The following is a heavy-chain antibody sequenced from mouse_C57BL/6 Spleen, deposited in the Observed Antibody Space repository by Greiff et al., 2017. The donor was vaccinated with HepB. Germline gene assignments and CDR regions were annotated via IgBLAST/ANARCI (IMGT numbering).Heavy chain of an antibody. CDR1: GYTFTSYW. Sequence: VQLQQPGAELVKPGASVKLSCKASGYTFTSYWMHWVKQRPGQGLEWIGMIHPNSGSNNYNEKFKSKATLTVDKSSSTAYMQLSSLTSEDSAVYYCARWVLHYAMDYWGQGTSVTVSS. J-gene: IGHJ4*01. V-gene: IGHV1-64*01. CDR2: IHPNSGSN. D-gene: IGHD2-3*01. CDR3: ARWVLHYAMDY.